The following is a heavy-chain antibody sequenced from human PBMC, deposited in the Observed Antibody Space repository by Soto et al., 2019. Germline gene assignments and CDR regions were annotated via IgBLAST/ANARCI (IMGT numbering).Heavy chain of an antibody. CDR2: IYWDDDK. V-gene: IGHV2-5*02. Sequence: QITLKESGPTLVKPTQTLTLTCTFSGFSLSTSGVGVGWIRQPPGKALEWLALIYWDDDKRYSPSLKSRLTIXKXXAKNQVVITMTNMDPVDTATYYCARRGDHYYDSSGWGQGTLVTVSS. CDR3: ARRGDHYYDSSG. J-gene: IGHJ4*02. CDR1: GFSLSTSGVG. D-gene: IGHD3-22*01.